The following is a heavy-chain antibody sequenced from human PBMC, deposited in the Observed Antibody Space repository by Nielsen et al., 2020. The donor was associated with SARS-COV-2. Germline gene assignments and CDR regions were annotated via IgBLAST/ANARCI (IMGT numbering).Heavy chain of an antibody. Sequence: GESLKISCAASGFTFSSYGMHWVRQAPGKGLEWVAVIWNDGSNKQYADSVKGRFTISRDNFKNTLFLQMNSLRVEDTAVYFCARDGWDRSTDGMDVWGQGTTVTVSS. V-gene: IGHV3-33*08. D-gene: IGHD1-26*01. J-gene: IGHJ6*02. CDR2: IWNDGSNK. CDR3: ARDGWDRSTDGMDV. CDR1: GFTFSSYG.